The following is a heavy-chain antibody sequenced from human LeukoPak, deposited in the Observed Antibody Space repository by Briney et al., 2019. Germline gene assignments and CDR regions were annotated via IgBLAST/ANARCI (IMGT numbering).Heavy chain of an antibody. Sequence: GGSLRLSCAASGFSFSSYPMHWVRQATGPGLEWVALLSYDGISKYYADSAKGRFTISRDNSKNTLYLHMDSLRPEDTAAYYCARDPQWELLKYYFAYWGQGTLVTVSS. D-gene: IGHD1-26*01. CDR1: GFSFSSYP. CDR2: LSYDGISK. V-gene: IGHV3-30-3*01. CDR3: ARDPQWELLKYYFAY. J-gene: IGHJ4*02.